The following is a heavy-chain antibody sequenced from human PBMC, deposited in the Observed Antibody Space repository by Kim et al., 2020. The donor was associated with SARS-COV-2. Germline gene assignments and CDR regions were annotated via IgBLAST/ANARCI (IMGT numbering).Heavy chain of an antibody. CDR3: ARALEGITIFPYYYGMDV. Sequence: QGRVTITADESTSTAYMELSSLRSEDTAVYYCARALEGITIFPYYYGMDVWGQGTTVTVSS. J-gene: IGHJ6*02. V-gene: IGHV1-69*01. D-gene: IGHD3-3*01.